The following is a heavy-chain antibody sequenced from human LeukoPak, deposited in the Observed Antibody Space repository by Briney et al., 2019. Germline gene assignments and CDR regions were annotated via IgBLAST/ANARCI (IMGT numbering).Heavy chain of an antibody. Sequence: GASVKVSCKVSGYTLTELSMHWVRQAPGKGLEWMGGFDPEDGETIYAQKFQGRVTMTEDTSTDTAYMELSSLRSEDTAVYYCATDLPRYGSSGYYYGPFQHWGQGTLVTVSS. D-gene: IGHD3-22*01. V-gene: IGHV1-24*01. CDR2: FDPEDGET. CDR1: GYTLTELS. J-gene: IGHJ1*01. CDR3: ATDLPRYGSSGYYYGPFQH.